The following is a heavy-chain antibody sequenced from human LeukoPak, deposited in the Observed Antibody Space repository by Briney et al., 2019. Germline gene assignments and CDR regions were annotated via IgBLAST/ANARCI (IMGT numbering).Heavy chain of an antibody. V-gene: IGHV1-24*01. CDR1: GYTLTELS. Sequence: GASVKVSCKVSGYTLTELSMHWVRQAPGKGLEWMGGFDPEDGETIYAQKFQGRVTMTEDTSTDTAYMERSSLRSEDTAVYYCATSSLARDYFFAFDIWGQGTMVTVSS. D-gene: IGHD3-10*01. J-gene: IGHJ3*02. CDR2: FDPEDGET. CDR3: ATSSLARDYFFAFDI.